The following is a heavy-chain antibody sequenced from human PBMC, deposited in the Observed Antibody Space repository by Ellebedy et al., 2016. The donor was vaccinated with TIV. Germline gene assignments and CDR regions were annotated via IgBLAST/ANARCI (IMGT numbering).Heavy chain of an antibody. Sequence: GGSLRLSCTSSGFTFSSFAMHRVRQAPGKGLEWLSVISAGGSSTYTADSVKGRFTITRDNSKNTLFLQMNRLRAEDTAVYYCAKGSSSGFNYDRVGFQYWGQGTLVTVSS. D-gene: IGHD3-22*01. CDR3: AKGSSSGFNYDRVGFQY. V-gene: IGHV3-23*01. CDR2: ISAGGSST. J-gene: IGHJ4*02. CDR1: GFTFSSFA.